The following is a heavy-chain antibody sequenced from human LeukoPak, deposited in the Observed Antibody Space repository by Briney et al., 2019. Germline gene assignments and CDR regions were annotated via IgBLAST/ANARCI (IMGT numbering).Heavy chain of an antibody. V-gene: IGHV4-59*01. CDR1: GGSISGYY. Sequence: SETLFLTCSVSGGSISGYYWSWIRQPPGEGPEWIGYISYSGSTNYNPSLKSRVTISVDTSKNQFSLKLSSVTAADTAVYYCARSITSTGTGDYWGQGTLVTVSS. CDR2: ISYSGST. D-gene: IGHD4-17*01. CDR3: ARSITSTGTGDY. J-gene: IGHJ4*02.